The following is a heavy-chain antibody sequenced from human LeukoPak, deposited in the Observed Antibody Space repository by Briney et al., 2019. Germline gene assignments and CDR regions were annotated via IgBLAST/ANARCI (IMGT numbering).Heavy chain of an antibody. V-gene: IGHV3-53*01. CDR3: AAPPYYYYYYMDV. CDR1: GFTVSSNY. CDR2: IYSGGST. J-gene: IGHJ6*03. Sequence: PGGSLRLSCAASGFTVSSNYMSWVRQAPGKGLGWVSVIYSGGSTYYADSVKGRFTISRDNSKNTLYLQMNSLRAEDTAVYYCAAPPYYYYYYMDVWGKGTTVTVSS.